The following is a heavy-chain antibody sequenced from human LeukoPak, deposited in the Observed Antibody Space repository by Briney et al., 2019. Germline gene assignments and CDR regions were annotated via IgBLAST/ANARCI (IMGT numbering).Heavy chain of an antibody. CDR3: QKRIGRVNSFYP. CDR1: GFTFSSYA. CDR2: ISGSSDTT. D-gene: IGHD2-15*01. V-gene: IGHV3-23*01. Sequence: PGGSLRLSCAGSGFTFSSYAMSWVRQAPGKGLEWVSVISGSSDTTYYADSVKGRFIISRDNSKNTLYLQMNSLRAEDTAVYYCQKRIGRVNSFYPWGQGTLVTVSS. J-gene: IGHJ5*02.